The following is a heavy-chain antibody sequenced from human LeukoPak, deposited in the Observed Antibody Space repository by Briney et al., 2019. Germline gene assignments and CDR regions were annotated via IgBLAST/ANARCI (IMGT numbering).Heavy chain of an antibody. V-gene: IGHV3-23*01. Sequence: GGSLRLSCAASGFTFSSYAMSWVRQAPGKGLEWVSAISGSGGSTHYADSVKGRFTISRDKSKNTLYLQMNSLRAEDTAVYYCAKVNGLEGSGWLEAFDIWGQGTMVTVSS. D-gene: IGHD6-19*01. J-gene: IGHJ3*02. CDR2: ISGSGGST. CDR3: AKVNGLEGSGWLEAFDI. CDR1: GFTFSSYA.